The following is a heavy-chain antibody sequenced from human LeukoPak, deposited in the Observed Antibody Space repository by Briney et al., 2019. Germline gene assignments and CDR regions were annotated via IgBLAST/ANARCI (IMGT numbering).Heavy chain of an antibody. CDR3: ARHDSSGWYRSWFDP. Sequence: GESLKISCKGSGYSFTSYWIGWVRQMPGKGLEWMGIIYPGDSDTRYSPSFQGQVTISADKSISTAYLQWSSLKASDTAMYYCARHDSSGWYRSWFDPWGQGTLVPVSS. CDR2: IYPGDSDT. CDR1: GYSFTSYW. J-gene: IGHJ5*02. D-gene: IGHD6-19*01. V-gene: IGHV5-51*01.